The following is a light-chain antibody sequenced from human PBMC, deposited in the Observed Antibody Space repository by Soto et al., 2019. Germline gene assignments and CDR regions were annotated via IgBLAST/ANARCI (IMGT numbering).Light chain of an antibody. CDR2: EGT. V-gene: IGLV2-23*01. J-gene: IGLJ1*01. CDR1: SSAVGSYRL. Sequence: QSALTQPASVSGSPGQSITISCTGSSSAVGSYRLVSWYQCHPGKVPKLIIYEGTKRPSGVSNRVSGSKPGNTAFLTISGPDAEDEADYICCSSAPGRTVVFRTGTKLTVL. CDR3: CSSAPGRTVV.